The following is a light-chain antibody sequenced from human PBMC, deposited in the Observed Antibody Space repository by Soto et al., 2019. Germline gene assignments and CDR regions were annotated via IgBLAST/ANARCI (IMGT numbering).Light chain of an antibody. CDR2: DVS. J-gene: IGLJ1*01. Sequence: QSALAQPASVSGPPGQSITFSCTGTSSDVGGYNYVSWYQQHPGKAPKLMIYDVSNRPSGVSNRFSGSKSGNTASLTISGLQAEDEADYYCSSYTSSSTRVFGTGTKVTVL. CDR1: SSDVGGYNY. V-gene: IGLV2-14*01. CDR3: SSYTSSSTRV.